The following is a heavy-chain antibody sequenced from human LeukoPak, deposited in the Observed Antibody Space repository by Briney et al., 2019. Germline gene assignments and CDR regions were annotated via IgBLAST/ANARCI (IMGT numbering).Heavy chain of an antibody. Sequence: PSETLSLTCAVSGYSISSGYYWGWIRQPPGKGLEWIGSIYHSGSTYYNPSPKSRVTISVDTSKNQFSLKLSSVTAADTAVYYCARHEVGRSRGPTSIVVVPAAPDCWGQGTLVTVSS. V-gene: IGHV4-38-2*01. D-gene: IGHD2-2*01. J-gene: IGHJ4*02. CDR2: IYHSGST. CDR3: ARHEVGRSRGPTSIVVVPAAPDC. CDR1: GYSISSGYY.